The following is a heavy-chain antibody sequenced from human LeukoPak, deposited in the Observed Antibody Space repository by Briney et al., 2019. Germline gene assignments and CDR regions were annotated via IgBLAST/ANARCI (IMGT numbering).Heavy chain of an antibody. J-gene: IGHJ4*02. CDR1: GGSISSGGYS. Sequence: SQTLSLTCAVSGGSISSGGYSWSWIRQPPGKGLEWIGYIHHSGSTYYNPSLKSRVTISVDRSKNQFSLKLSSVTAADTAVYYCARAGDYGDYYFDYWGQGTLVTVSS. V-gene: IGHV4-30-2*01. D-gene: IGHD4-17*01. CDR3: ARAGDYGDYYFDY. CDR2: IHHSGST.